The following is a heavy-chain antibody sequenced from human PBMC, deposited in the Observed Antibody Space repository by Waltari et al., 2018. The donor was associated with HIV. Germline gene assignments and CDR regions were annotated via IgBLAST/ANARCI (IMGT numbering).Heavy chain of an antibody. CDR3: VRGDLGDLSFGIDY. V-gene: IGHV3-74*01. Sequence: EVQLVESGGGLVQPGGSVRLSCAASGFPFMNYCMHWIRQGPGKGLVWVSRIKSDGRTTNYADSVKGRFTISRDNAKNTLYLQMNSLRAEDTAVYYCVRGDLGDLSFGIDYWGQGTLVTVSS. CDR1: GFPFMNYC. CDR2: IKSDGRTT. J-gene: IGHJ4*02. D-gene: IGHD3-16*02.